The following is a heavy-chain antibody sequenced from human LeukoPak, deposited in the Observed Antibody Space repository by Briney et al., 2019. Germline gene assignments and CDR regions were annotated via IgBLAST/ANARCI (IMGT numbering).Heavy chain of an antibody. V-gene: IGHV3-30*03. CDR3: ARVATGSYDWFDP. D-gene: IGHD3-10*01. CDR1: GFTFSSYG. Sequence: GSLRLSCAASGFTFSSYGMHWVRQAPGKGLEWVAVISYDGSNKYYADSVKGRFTISRDNSKNTLYLQMNSLRAEDTAVYFCARVATGSYDWFDPWGQGTLVTVSS. CDR2: ISYDGSNK. J-gene: IGHJ5*02.